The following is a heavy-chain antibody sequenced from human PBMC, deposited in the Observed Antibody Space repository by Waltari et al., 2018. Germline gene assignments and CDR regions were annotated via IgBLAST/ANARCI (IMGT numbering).Heavy chain of an antibody. CDR2: IYYSGST. J-gene: IGHJ6*02. V-gene: IGHV4-39*07. Sequence: QLQLQESGPGLVKPSETLSLTCTVSGGSISSSSYYWGWIRQPPGKGLEWIGSIYYSGSTYYNPPLKSRVTISVDTSKNQFSLKLSSVTAADTAVYYCARDIWDSTDYYYYGMDVWGQGTTVTVSS. D-gene: IGHD1-26*01. CDR1: GGSISSSSYY. CDR3: ARDIWDSTDYYYYGMDV.